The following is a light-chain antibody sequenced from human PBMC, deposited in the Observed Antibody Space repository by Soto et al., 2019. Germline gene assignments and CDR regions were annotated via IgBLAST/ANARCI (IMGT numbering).Light chain of an antibody. Sequence: EIVLTQSPGTLSLSPGERATLSCRASQSVSSSYLARYQQKPAQAPRLLIYGASSRATGIPERFSGSGSGTDFTLTITRLEPEDFAVYYCQQYGSSPPITFGQGTRLEIK. CDR3: QQYGSSPPIT. V-gene: IGKV3-20*01. CDR2: GAS. CDR1: QSVSSSY. J-gene: IGKJ5*01.